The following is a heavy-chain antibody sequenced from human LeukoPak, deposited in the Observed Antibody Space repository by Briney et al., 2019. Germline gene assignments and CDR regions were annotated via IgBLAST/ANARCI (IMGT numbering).Heavy chain of an antibody. D-gene: IGHD5-12*01. CDR3: ARPGDSGYDP. J-gene: IGHJ5*02. Sequence: SETLSLTCAVYGGSFSGYYWSWIRQPPGKGLEWIGSIYYSGSTYYNPSLKSRVTISVDTSKNQFSLKLSSVTAADTAVYYCARPGDSGYDPWGQGTLVTVSS. V-gene: IGHV4-34*01. CDR1: GGSFSGYY. CDR2: IYYSGST.